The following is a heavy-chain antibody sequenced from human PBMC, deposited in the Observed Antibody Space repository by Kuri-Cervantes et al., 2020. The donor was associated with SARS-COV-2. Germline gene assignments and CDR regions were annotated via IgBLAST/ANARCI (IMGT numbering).Heavy chain of an antibody. D-gene: IGHD6-13*01. V-gene: IGHV1-69*13. CDR1: GGTFSSYA. Sequence: SVKVSCKASGGTFSSYAISWVRQAPGQGLEWMGRIIPIFGTVNYAQKFQGRVTITADESTSTAYMELSSLRSEDTAVYYCARDQVSAAAGAGGSDYWGQGTLVTVSS. CDR2: IIPIFGTV. CDR3: ARDQVSAAAGAGGSDY. J-gene: IGHJ4*02.